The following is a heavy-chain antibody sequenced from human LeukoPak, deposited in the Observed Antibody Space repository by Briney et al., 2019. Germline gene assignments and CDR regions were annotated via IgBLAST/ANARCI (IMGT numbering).Heavy chain of an antibody. D-gene: IGHD6-19*01. V-gene: IGHV3-23*01. CDR2: ISGSGGST. CDR1: GFTFSSYA. Sequence: PGGSLRLSCAASGFTFSSYAMSWVRQAPGKGLEWVSAISGSGGSTYYADSVKGRFTISRDNSKNTLYLQMNSLRAEDTAVYYCANTPEDSSGWHFEYWGQGTLVTVSS. CDR3: ANTPEDSSGWHFEY. J-gene: IGHJ4*02.